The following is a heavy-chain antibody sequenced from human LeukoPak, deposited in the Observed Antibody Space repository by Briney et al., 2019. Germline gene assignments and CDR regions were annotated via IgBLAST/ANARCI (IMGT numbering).Heavy chain of an antibody. V-gene: IGHV3-7*01. CDR3: AKEEWYRFDN. Sequence: GGPLKPSGAALGLNFKFHYRSGVRKAPGKGWEWVAKINPDGSRLLYVDSVRGRFTISRDNAKNSVYLQMNSLRVEDTALYYCAKEEWYRFDNWGQGTSVTVSS. D-gene: IGHD2-8*01. CDR2: INPDGSRL. CDR1: GLNFKFHY. J-gene: IGHJ4*02.